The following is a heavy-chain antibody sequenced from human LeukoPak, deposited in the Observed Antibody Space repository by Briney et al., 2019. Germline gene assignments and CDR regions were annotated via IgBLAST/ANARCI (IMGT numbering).Heavy chain of an antibody. CDR2: INPIFGTA. V-gene: IGHV1-69*05. CDR1: GDTFSSYA. J-gene: IGHJ6*03. D-gene: IGHD3-3*01. CDR3: ARVPVYDFWSGFKGASYYYYMDV. Sequence: GASVKVSCKASGDTFSSYAISSVRQAPGQGLEWMGGINPIFGTANYAQKFQGRVTITTDESTSTAYMELSSLRSEDTAVYYCARVPVYDFWSGFKGASYYYYMDVWGKGTTVTVSS.